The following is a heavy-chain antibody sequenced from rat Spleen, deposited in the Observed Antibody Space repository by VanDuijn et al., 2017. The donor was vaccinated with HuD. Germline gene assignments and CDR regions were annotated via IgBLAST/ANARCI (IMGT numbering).Heavy chain of an antibody. J-gene: IGHJ3*01. CDR3: TREGPLAY. Sequence: EVQLVESGGGLVQPGRSMKLSCAASGFTFSNYHMAWVRQTPTKGLEWVASISSGGGDTYYRDSVKGRFTISRDNAKSTLYLQMNSLRSEDTATYYCTREGPLAYWGQGTLVTVSS. CDR1: GFTFSNYH. D-gene: IGHD3-7*01. CDR2: ISSGGGDT. V-gene: IGHV5-25*01.